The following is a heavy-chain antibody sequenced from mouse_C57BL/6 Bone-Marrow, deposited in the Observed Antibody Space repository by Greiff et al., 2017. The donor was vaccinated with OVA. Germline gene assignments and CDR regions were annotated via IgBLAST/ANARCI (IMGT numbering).Heavy chain of an antibody. Sequence: EVKLMESGGGLVKPGGSLKLSCAASGFTFSSYAMSWVRQTPEKRLEWVATISDGGSYTYYPDNVKGRFTISRDNAKNNLYLQMRHLKSEDTAMYYCARVPFYYDARWGQGTLVTVSA. J-gene: IGHJ3*01. CDR2: ISDGGSYT. D-gene: IGHD2-4*01. CDR3: ARVPFYYDAR. V-gene: IGHV5-4*03. CDR1: GFTFSSYA.